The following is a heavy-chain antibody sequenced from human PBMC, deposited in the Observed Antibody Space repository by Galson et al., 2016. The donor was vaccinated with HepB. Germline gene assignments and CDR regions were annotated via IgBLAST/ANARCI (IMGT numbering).Heavy chain of an antibody. Sequence: SLRLSCAASGFTVSRDYMSWVRQAPGKGLEWVSVIYSDGSTYYVHSVKGRFTISRDNSKNTLYLQMNSLRAEDTAMYYCARQSKHPGIAGDWFDPWGQGTLVTVSS. CDR3: ARQSKHPGIAGDWFDP. D-gene: IGHD6-13*01. J-gene: IGHJ5*02. V-gene: IGHV3-53*01. CDR2: IYSDGST. CDR1: GFTVSRDY.